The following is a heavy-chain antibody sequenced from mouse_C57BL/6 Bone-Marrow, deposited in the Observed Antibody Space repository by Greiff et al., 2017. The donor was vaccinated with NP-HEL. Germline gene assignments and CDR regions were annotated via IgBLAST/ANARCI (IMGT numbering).Heavy chain of an antibody. V-gene: IGHV1-12*01. CDR2: IYPGNGDT. CDR1: GYTFTSYS. CDR3: ARSASYGSSYVYAMDY. D-gene: IGHD1-1*01. J-gene: IGHJ4*01. Sequence: QVQLQQSGAELVRPGASVKMSCKASGYTFTSYSMHWVKQTPGQGLAWIGDIYPGNGDTSYNEKFKGKATLTVDKSSSTAYMQLSRLTSEDSAVYFFARSASYGSSYVYAMDYWGQGTSVTVSS.